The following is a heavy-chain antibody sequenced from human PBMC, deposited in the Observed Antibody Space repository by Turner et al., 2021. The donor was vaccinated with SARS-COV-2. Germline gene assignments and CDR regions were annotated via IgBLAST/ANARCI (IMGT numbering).Heavy chain of an antibody. Sequence: EVQLLESGGGLVQPGGSLRLSCAASGFTFSSYAMSWVRPAPGKGLEWVSAISGSGGSTYYADSVKGRFTISRDNSKNTLYLQMNSLRAEDTAVYYCAKDRFFGVEQANWFDPWGQGTLVTVSS. CDR2: ISGSGGST. CDR3: AKDRFFGVEQANWFDP. D-gene: IGHD3-3*01. J-gene: IGHJ5*02. CDR1: GFTFSSYA. V-gene: IGHV3-23*01.